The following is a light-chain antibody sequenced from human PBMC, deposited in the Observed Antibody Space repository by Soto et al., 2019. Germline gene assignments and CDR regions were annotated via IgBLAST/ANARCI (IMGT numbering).Light chain of an antibody. CDR3: QQANSFPLT. CDR1: QGIGGW. J-gene: IGKJ4*01. V-gene: IGKV1-12*01. CDR2: AAS. Sequence: DIQMTQSPSSVSASVGDRVTFTCRASQGIGGWLAWYQQKPEKAPKLLIYAASSLQSGVPSRFSGTGSGTDFTLTISSLQPEDFGTYYCQQANSFPLTFGGGTKVDIK.